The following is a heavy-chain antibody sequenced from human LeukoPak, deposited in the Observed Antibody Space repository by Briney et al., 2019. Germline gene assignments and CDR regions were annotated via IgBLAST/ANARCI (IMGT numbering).Heavy chain of an antibody. CDR2: ISSSGSTI. D-gene: IGHD2-2*01. V-gene: IGHV3-48*03. CDR1: GFTFSSYE. Sequence: GGSPRLSCAASGFTFSSYEMNWVRQAPGKGLEWVSYISSSGSTIYYADSVKGRFTISRDNAKNSLYLQMNSLRAEDTAVYYCARLNLGYCSSTSCSLDYWGQGNLVTVSS. CDR3: ARLNLGYCSSTSCSLDY. J-gene: IGHJ4*02.